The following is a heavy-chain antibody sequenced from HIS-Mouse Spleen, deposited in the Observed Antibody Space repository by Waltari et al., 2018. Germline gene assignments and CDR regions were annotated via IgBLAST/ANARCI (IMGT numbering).Heavy chain of an antibody. Sequence: QVTLRESGPALVKPTQTLTLTCTFSGFSLSTSGMCVSWIRQPPGKALEWLARIDWDDDKYYSTSLKTRLTISKDTSKNQVILTMTTMDPVDTATYYCARIQAGKLELPFDYWGQGTLGTVSS. CDR1: GFSLSTSGMC. V-gene: IGHV2-70*15. CDR3: ARIQAGKLELPFDY. CDR2: IDWDDDK. J-gene: IGHJ4*02. D-gene: IGHD1-7*01.